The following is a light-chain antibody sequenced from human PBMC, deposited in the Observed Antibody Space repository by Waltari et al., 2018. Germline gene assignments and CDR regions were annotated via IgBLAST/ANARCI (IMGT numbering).Light chain of an antibody. CDR3: QQYNDWPRT. CDR2: GAS. Sequence: EIVMTQSPATLSVSPGERATLSCRASQSISSNLAWYQQKPGQAPRLLLYGASTRATGIPARFSGSASGTEFTLTISSLQSEDFAVYYCQQYNDWPRTFGQGTKVEIK. V-gene: IGKV3-15*01. CDR1: QSISSN. J-gene: IGKJ1*01.